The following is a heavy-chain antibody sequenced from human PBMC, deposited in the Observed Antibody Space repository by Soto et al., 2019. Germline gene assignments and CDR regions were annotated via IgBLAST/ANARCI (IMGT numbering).Heavy chain of an antibody. Sequence: QVELVESGGGVVQPGGSLRLACAASGFTFSSYGMHWVRQAPGKGLEWVAVIWFDGSKEFYAASVEGRFTISRDNSKNMVYLEMNSPRAVDTAVYYCARAVPAAKGWFDSWGQGTLVTVSS. CDR3: ARAVPAAKGWFDS. CDR2: IWFDGSKE. CDR1: GFTFSSYG. D-gene: IGHD2-2*01. J-gene: IGHJ5*01. V-gene: IGHV3-33*01.